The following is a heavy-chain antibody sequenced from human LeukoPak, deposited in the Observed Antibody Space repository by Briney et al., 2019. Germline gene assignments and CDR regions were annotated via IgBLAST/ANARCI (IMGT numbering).Heavy chain of an antibody. CDR3: ARGRPIMITFGGVCYFDY. CDR2: IKQDGSEK. Sequence: GGSLRLSCAASGFTFSSYWMSWVRQAPGKGLEWVANIKQDGSEKYYVDSVKGRFTIPRDNAKNSLYLQMNSLRAEDTAVYYCARGRPIMITFGGVCYFDYWGQGTLVTVSS. J-gene: IGHJ4*02. V-gene: IGHV3-7*01. CDR1: GFTFSSYW. D-gene: IGHD3-16*01.